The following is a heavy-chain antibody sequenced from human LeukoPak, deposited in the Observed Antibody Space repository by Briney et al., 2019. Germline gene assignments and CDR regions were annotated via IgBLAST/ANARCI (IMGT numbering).Heavy chain of an antibody. D-gene: IGHD3-10*01. V-gene: IGHV1-2*02. CDR1: GYTFTGYY. CDR3: ARLLWFGELSLYFDY. J-gene: IGHJ4*02. CDR2: INPNSGGT. Sequence: GASVKVSCKASGYTFTGYYMHWVRQAPGQGLEWMGWINPNSGGTNYAQKFQGRVTMTRDTSISTAYMELSRLRSDDTAVYYCARLLWFGELSLYFDYWGQGTLVTVSS.